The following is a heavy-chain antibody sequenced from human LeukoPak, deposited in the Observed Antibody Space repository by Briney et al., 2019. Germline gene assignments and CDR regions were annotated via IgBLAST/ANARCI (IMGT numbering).Heavy chain of an antibody. J-gene: IGHJ4*02. V-gene: IGHV4-38-2*02. CDR3: GRVGAAHPSDYGGYYYFDY. Sequence: SETLSLTCTVSGGSISSGYYWGWIRQPPGKGLEWIGSIYHSGNTLYNPSLKSRVTISVDTSKNQFSLKLRSVTAADTAVYYCGRVGAAHPSDYGGYYYFDYWGQGNLVTVSS. CDR2: IYHSGNT. D-gene: IGHD4-23*01. CDR1: GGSISSGYY.